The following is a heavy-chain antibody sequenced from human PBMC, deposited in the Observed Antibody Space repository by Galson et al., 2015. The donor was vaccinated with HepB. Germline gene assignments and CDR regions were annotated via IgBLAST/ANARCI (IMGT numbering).Heavy chain of an antibody. CDR2: ISRTSINI. CDR1: GFTFSDHS. Sequence: SLRLSCAASGFTFSDHSMNWVRQAPGKGLEWVSSISRTSININYADSVKGRYTISRDNAKNSLYLQMNSLRAEDTSVYYCTRDVGNTKTYQDHGMDVWGQGTTITVSS. V-gene: IGHV3-21*01. D-gene: IGHD2-2*01. CDR3: TRDVGNTKTYQDHGMDV. J-gene: IGHJ6*02.